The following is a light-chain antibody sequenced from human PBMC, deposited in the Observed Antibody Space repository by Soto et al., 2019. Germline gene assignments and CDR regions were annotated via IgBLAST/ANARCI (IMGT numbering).Light chain of an antibody. CDR2: DAS. J-gene: IGKJ5*01. CDR3: QQRSSRPPIT. V-gene: IGKV3-11*01. CDR1: QSIGRF. Sequence: EIVLTQSPATLSLSPGERATLSCRASQSIGRFLAWYQHKPGQAPRLLIYDASNRATGIPARFSASGSETDFTLTISSLEPEDFAVYYCQQRSSRPPITFGQGTRLEIK.